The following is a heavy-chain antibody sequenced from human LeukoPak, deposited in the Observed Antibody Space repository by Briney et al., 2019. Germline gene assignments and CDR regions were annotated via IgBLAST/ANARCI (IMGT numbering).Heavy chain of an antibody. CDR2: INHSRST. CDR3: ARRFRIAAAGMNY. CDR1: GGSFSGYY. V-gene: IGHV4-34*01. J-gene: IGHJ4*02. D-gene: IGHD6-13*01. Sequence: PSETLSLTCAVYGGSFSGYYWSWIRQPPGKGLEWIGEINHSRSTNYNPSLKSRVTISVDTSKNQFSLKLSSVTAADTAVYYCARRFRIAAAGMNYWGQGTLVTVSS.